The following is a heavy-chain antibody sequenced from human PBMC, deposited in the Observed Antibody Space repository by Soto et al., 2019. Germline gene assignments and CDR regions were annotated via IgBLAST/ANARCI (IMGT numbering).Heavy chain of an antibody. Sequence: ASVKVSCKASGGTFSSYAISWVRQAPGQGLEWMGGIIPIFGTANYAQKFQGRVTITADESTSTAYMELSSLRSEDTAVYYCARNRGYCTNGVCYTPDYYYYGMDVWGQGTTVTVSS. CDR1: GGTFSSYA. J-gene: IGHJ6*02. CDR3: ARNRGYCTNGVCYTPDYYYYGMDV. V-gene: IGHV1-69*13. D-gene: IGHD2-8*01. CDR2: IIPIFGTA.